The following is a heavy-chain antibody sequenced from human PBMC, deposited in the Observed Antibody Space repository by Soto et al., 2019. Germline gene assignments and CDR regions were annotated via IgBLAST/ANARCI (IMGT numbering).Heavy chain of an antibody. Sequence: QLQLQESGPGLVKPSETLSLTCTVSGGSISSSSYYWGWIRQPPGKGLEWIGSIYYSGSTYYNPSLKSRVTISVDTSKNQFSLKLSSVTAADTAVYYCARLPYRLRYCSGGSCPFDYWGQGTLVTVSS. CDR3: ARLPYRLRYCSGGSCPFDY. V-gene: IGHV4-39*01. D-gene: IGHD2-15*01. CDR1: GGSISSSSYY. J-gene: IGHJ4*02. CDR2: IYYSGST.